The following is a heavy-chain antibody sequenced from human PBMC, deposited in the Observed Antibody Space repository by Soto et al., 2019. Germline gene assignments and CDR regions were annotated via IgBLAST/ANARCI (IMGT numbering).Heavy chain of an antibody. V-gene: IGHV3-15*07. CDR2: IKSKTDGGTT. D-gene: IGHD1-26*01. Sequence: EVQLVESGGGLVKPGGSLRLSCAASGFTFSNAWMNWVRQAPGKGLEWVGRIKSKTDGGTTDYAAPVKGRFTISRDDSKNTLYLQMNSLKTEDTAVYYCTPLRWELLEGGGLDYWGQGTLVTVSS. CDR1: GFTFSNAW. J-gene: IGHJ4*02. CDR3: TPLRWELLEGGGLDY.